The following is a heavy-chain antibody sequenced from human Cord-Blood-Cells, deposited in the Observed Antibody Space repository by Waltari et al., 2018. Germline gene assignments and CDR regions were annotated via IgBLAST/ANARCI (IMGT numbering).Heavy chain of an antibody. V-gene: IGHV4-34*01. CDR1: GGSFSGYY. CDR3: ARGSSGSFYNWFDP. J-gene: IGHJ5*02. CDR2: INHSGST. D-gene: IGHD1-26*01. Sequence: QVQLQQWGAGLLKPSETLSLTCAVYGGSFSGYYWSWIRQPPGKGLEWIGEINHSGSTNYNPSLKSRVTISVDTSKNQFSLKLSSVTAADTAVYYCARGSSGSFYNWFDPWGKGTLVTVSS.